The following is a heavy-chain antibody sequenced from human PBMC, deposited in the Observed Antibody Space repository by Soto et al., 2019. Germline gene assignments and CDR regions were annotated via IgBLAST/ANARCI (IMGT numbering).Heavy chain of an antibody. CDR2: ISAYNGNT. CDR3: ATLYCSSTSCLPYFDY. V-gene: IGHV1-18*01. CDR1: GYTFTSYG. Sequence: ASVKVSCKASGYTFTSYGISWVRQAPGQGLEWMGWISAYNGNTNYAQKLQGRVTMTTDTSTSTAYMELRSLRSDDTAVYYCATLYCSSTSCLPYFDYWGQGTLVTVSS. J-gene: IGHJ4*02. D-gene: IGHD2-2*01.